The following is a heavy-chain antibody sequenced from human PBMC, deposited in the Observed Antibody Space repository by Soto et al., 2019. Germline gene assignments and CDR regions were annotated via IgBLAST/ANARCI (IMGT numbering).Heavy chain of an antibody. CDR1: GFTFSSYA. J-gene: IGHJ4*02. V-gene: IGHV3-30-3*01. D-gene: IGHD3-16*02. CDR3: ARDRIMIKFGGVIGHFDY. CDR2: ISYDGSNK. Sequence: GGSLRLSCAASGFTFSSYAMHWVRQAPGKGLEWVAVISYDGSNKYYADSVKGRFTISRDNSKNTLYLQMNSLRAEDTAVYYCARDRIMIKFGGVIGHFDYWGQGTLVSVSS.